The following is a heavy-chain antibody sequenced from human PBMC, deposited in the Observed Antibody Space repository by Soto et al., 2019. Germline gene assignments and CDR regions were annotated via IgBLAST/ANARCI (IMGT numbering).Heavy chain of an antibody. Sequence: QVQLVQSGAEVKKPGASVRVSCKASGDGFSNYGFSWVRQAPGQGLEWRGWISAYDGQTNYTKNLQGRVTMTTDTSSSTAYMELRSLRYDDKAVYYCARVWYYDSSGYYAFDYWGLGTLVTVSS. D-gene: IGHD3-22*01. CDR3: ARVWYYDSSGYYAFDY. CDR2: ISAYDGQT. V-gene: IGHV1-18*01. CDR1: GDGFSNYG. J-gene: IGHJ4*02.